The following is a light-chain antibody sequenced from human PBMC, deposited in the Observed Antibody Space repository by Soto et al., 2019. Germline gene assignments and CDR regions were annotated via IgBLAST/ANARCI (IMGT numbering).Light chain of an antibody. CDR3: QQFSSYPLT. J-gene: IGKJ4*01. CDR2: DAS. CDR1: QSVSRF. Sequence: EIVLTQSPGTLSLSPGERATLSCRASQSVSRFLAWYQQKPGQAPRLLIYDASNRATGIPARFSGSGSGTDFTLTISSLEPEDFAVYYCQQFSSYPLTFGGGTKGDIK. V-gene: IGKV3-11*01.